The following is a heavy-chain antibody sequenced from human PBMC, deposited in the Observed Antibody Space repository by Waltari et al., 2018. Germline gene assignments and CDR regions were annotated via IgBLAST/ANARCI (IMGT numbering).Heavy chain of an antibody. V-gene: IGHV1-69*13. CDR1: GGTFSNYG. D-gene: IGHD6-6*01. CDR3: ARDRDSYSSSFPLGVAFDI. CDR2: IIPLFDTA. Sequence: QVQLVQSGAEVKKPGSSVTVSCKASGGTFSNYGISWVRQAPGQGLEWMGRIIPLFDTANYAQKFQGRVTITADKSTSTAYMGLSSLRSDDTAVYYCARDRDSYSSSFPLGVAFDIWGQGTMVTVSS. J-gene: IGHJ3*02.